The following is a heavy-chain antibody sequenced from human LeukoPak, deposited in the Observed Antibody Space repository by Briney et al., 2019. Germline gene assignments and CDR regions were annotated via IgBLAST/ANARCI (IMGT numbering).Heavy chain of an antibody. J-gene: IGHJ4*02. D-gene: IGHD1-1*01. CDR2: IGIDRRNA. CDR3: ARDHNYAFDN. CDR1: GFPFIEYS. Sequence: GGSLRLSCTASGFPFIEYSMKWVRQAPGEGLEWIKYIGIDRRNAKYADAVRSRFTISADKAKNSLYLQMNSLRVEDTAVYYCARDHNYAFDNWGQGTLVSVAS. V-gene: IGHV3-48*01.